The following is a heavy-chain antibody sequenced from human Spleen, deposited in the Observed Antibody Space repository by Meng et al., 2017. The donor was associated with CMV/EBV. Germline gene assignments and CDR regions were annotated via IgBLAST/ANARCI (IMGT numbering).Heavy chain of an antibody. CDR2: INPNSGGT. CDR1: GYTFSGYY. D-gene: IGHD2-21*01. J-gene: IGHJ6*02. Sequence: ASVKVSCKASGYTFSGYYMHLVRQAPGQGLEWMGWINPNSGGTNYAQNFQGRVTVTADGSTNTAYMEISSLRFGDTAVYFCAIKEAFIYGVDVWGQGTTVTVSS. CDR3: AIKEAFIYGVDV. V-gene: IGHV1-2*02.